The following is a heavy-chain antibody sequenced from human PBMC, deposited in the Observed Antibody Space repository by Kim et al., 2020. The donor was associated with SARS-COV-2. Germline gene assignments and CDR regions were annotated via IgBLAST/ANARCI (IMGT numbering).Heavy chain of an antibody. V-gene: IGHV4-34*01. D-gene: IGHD4-17*01. CDR3: ASDYGDYFFGFDP. J-gene: IGHJ5*02. Sequence: TPSLKSRVTISVDTSKNQFSLKLSSVTAADTAVYYCASDYGDYFFGFDPWGQGTLVTVSS.